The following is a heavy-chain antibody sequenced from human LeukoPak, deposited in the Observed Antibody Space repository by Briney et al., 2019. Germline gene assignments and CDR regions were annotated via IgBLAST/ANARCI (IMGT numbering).Heavy chain of an antibody. CDR2: INPNSGGT. V-gene: IGHV1-2*02. CDR3: ARPMYYYDSSGYSNPFDY. J-gene: IGHJ4*02. CDR1: GYTFTGYY. Sequence: ASVKVSCKASGYTFTGYYMHWVRQAPGQGLEWMGWINPNSGGTNYAQKFQGRVTMTRDTSISTAYMELSRLRSDDTAVYYCARPMYYYDSSGYSNPFDYWDQGTLVTVSS. D-gene: IGHD3-22*01.